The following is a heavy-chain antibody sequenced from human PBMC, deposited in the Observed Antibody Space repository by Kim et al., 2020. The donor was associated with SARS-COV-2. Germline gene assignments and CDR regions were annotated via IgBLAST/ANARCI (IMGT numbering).Heavy chain of an antibody. CDR1: GGSISSSSYY. CDR2: IYYSGSGST. Sequence: SETLSLTCTVSGGSISSSSYYWGWIRQPPGKGLEWIGSIYYSGSGSTYYNPSLKSRVTISVDTSKNQFSLKLSSVTAADTAVYYCARQETITIFGVVISPSWVGPWGPGTPVTVS. J-gene: IGHJ5*02. CDR3: ARQETITIFGVVISPSWVGP. D-gene: IGHD3-3*01. V-gene: IGHV4-39*01.